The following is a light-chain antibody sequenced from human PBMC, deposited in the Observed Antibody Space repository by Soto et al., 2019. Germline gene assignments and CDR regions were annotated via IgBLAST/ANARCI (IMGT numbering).Light chain of an antibody. CDR3: QQYNNWPPVT. V-gene: IGKV3-15*01. J-gene: IGKJ3*01. CDR2: GAS. CDR1: QSVSSN. Sequence: EIVMTQSPATLSVSPGERATLSCRASQSVSSNLAWYQQKPGQAPRLLIYGASTRATGIPARFSGSGSGTEFTLTISGLQSEDFAVYYCQQYNNWPPVTFGPGTKVDIK.